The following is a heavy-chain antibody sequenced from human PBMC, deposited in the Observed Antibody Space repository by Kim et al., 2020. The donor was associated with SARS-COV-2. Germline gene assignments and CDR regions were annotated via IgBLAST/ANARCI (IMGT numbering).Heavy chain of an antibody. V-gene: IGHV3-74*01. CDR2: IIGDGSGT. CDR1: GFSFSSYW. Sequence: GGSLRLSCAASGFSFSSYWMHWVRQAPGKGLVWVSRIIGDGSGTSYADSVKGRFAISRDNAKNTLYLQLNSPRDEDTAVYYCARANYHGMDVWGQGTTVT. J-gene: IGHJ6*02. CDR3: ARANYHGMDV.